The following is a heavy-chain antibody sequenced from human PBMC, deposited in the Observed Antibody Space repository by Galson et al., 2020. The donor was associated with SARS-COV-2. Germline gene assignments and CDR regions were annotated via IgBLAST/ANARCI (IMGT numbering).Heavy chain of an antibody. V-gene: IGHV3-9*01. J-gene: IGHJ4*02. CDR1: GFTFDHYT. Sequence: GGSLCLSCAASGFTFDHYTKHWVWQRPRKGLEWLSVIPWNSDNIDYADSVKSRLTTYRDNAKSSLYLQMNSLRVDDTAFYFCAREWTASGYPDVWCQGTLVTVSS. D-gene: IGHD3-22*01. CDR2: IPWNSDNI. CDR3: AREWTASGYPDV.